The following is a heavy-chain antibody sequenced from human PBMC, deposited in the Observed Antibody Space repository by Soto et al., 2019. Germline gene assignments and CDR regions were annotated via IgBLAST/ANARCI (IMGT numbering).Heavy chain of an antibody. CDR1: GGSISSGGYS. CDR3: ARGDVGYFDY. CDR2: IYYSGST. D-gene: IGHD1-26*01. V-gene: IGHV4-30-2*05. J-gene: IGHJ4*02. Sequence: PSETLSLTCAVSGGSISSGGYSWSWIRQPPGKGLEWIGYIYYSGSTYYNPSLKSRVTISVDTSKNQFSLKLSSVTAADTAVYYCARGDVGYFDYWGQGTLVTVSS.